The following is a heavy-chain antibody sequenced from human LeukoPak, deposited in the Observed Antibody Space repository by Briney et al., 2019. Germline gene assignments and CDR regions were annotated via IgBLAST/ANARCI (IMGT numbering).Heavy chain of an antibody. CDR1: GYTFTSYD. V-gene: IGHV1-8*03. CDR2: MNPNSGNT. J-gene: IGHJ4*02. Sequence: ASVKVFCKASGYTFTSYDINWVRQATGQGLEWMGWMNPNSGNTGYAQKFQGRVTITRNTSISTAYMELSSLRSEDTAVYYCARGYSYGYEADYWGQGTLVTVSS. CDR3: ARGYSYGYEADY. D-gene: IGHD5-18*01.